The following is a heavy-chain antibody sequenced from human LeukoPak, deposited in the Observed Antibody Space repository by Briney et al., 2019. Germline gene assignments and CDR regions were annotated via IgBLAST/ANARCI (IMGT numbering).Heavy chain of an antibody. J-gene: IGHJ4*02. CDR2: ISYDGSDK. CDR1: GFTFSSYA. V-gene: IGHV3-30*04. D-gene: IGHD3-10*01. CDR3: ASTMGPPMADFDY. Sequence: GGSLRLSCAASGFTFSSYAMYWVRQAPGKGLEWVAVISYDGSDKFYADSVKGRFTISRDNPKNSLYLQMNSLRAEDTAVYYCASTMGPPMADFDYWGQGTLVTVSS.